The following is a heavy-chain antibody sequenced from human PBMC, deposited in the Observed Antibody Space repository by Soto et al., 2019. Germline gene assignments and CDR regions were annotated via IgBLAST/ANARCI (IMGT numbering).Heavy chain of an antibody. V-gene: IGHV3-72*01. CDR1: GFTFSDYY. Sequence: GGSLRLSCAASGFTFSDYYIDWVRQAPGKGLEWVGRVRSKPQSYITDYAASVEGRFTVSRDDSENSVFLQMNSLKPEDTATYSCTRDCHSCRMDVWGQGTTLTVSS. D-gene: IGHD6-6*01. CDR2: VRSKPQSYIT. J-gene: IGHJ6*01. CDR3: TRDCHSCRMDV.